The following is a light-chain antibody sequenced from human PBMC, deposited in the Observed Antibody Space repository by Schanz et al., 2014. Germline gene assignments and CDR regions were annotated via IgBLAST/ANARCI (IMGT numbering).Light chain of an antibody. CDR2: KAS. Sequence: DIQMTQSPSTLSASVGDRVSITCRASHYMSSWLAWYQQKPGKAPKLLIFKASNLGTGVPSRFSGSGSGTEFTLTISSLQPDDFATYYCQQYNSYPLTFGGGTKVEIK. J-gene: IGKJ4*01. CDR1: HYMSSW. V-gene: IGKV1-5*03. CDR3: QQYNSYPLT.